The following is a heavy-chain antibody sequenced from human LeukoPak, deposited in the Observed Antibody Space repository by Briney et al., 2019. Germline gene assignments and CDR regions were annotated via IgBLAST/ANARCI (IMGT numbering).Heavy chain of an antibody. J-gene: IGHJ4*02. CDR3: VRGTGY. CDR1: GFTFSTYV. V-gene: IGHV3-64D*06. Sequence: GGSLRLSCSVSGFTFSTYVMHWVRQAPGEGLEYVSAISSNGNNTYYADSVKGRFTISRDNSKNTLYLQMSSLRADDTAVYYCVRGTGYWGQGTLVTVSS. CDR2: ISSNGNNT.